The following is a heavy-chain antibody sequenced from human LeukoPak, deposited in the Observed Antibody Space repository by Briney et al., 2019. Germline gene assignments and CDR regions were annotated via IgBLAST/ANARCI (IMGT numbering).Heavy chain of an antibody. CDR2: INPNSGGT. J-gene: IGHJ4*02. D-gene: IGHD1-26*01. CDR3: ARFAGKWEPPDPFDY. V-gene: IGHV1-2*06. CDR1: GYTFTGYY. Sequence: ASVKVSCKASGYTFTGYYMHWVRQAPGQGLEWMGRINPNSGGTNYAQKFQGRVTMTRDTSISTAYMELSRLRSDDTAVYYCARFAGKWEPPDPFDYWGQGTLVTVSS.